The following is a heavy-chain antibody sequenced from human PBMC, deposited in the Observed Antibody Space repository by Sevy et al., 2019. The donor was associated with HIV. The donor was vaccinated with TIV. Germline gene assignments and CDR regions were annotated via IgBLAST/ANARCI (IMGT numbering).Heavy chain of an antibody. J-gene: IGHJ4*02. CDR1: GFTFSSYS. Sequence: GGSLRLSCAASGFTFSSYSMNWVRQAPGNGLEWVSSISSSSSYIYYADSVKGRFTISRDNAKNSLYLQMNSLRAEDTAVYYCARGPIGGNLDYSGQGTMVTVSS. D-gene: IGHD2-15*01. CDR3: ARGPIGGNLDY. V-gene: IGHV3-21*01. CDR2: ISSSSSYI.